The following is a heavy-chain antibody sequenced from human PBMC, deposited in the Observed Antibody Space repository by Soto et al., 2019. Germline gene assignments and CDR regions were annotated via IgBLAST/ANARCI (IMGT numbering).Heavy chain of an antibody. Sequence: TGGSLRLSCAASGFTFSSYGMHWVRQAPGKGLEWVAVIWYDGSNKYYADSVKGRFTISRDNSKNTLYLQMNSLRAEDTAVYYCARARGYCSSTSCYPYGMDVWGQGTTVTVSS. CDR1: GFTFSSYG. J-gene: IGHJ6*02. CDR3: ARARGYCSSTSCYPYGMDV. CDR2: IWYDGSNK. V-gene: IGHV3-33*01. D-gene: IGHD2-2*01.